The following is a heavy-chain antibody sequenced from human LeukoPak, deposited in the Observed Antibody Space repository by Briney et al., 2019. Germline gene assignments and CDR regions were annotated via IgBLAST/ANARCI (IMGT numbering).Heavy chain of an antibody. V-gene: IGHV1-69*04. J-gene: IGHJ5*02. Sequence: ASVKVSCKASGGTFSSYAISWVRQAPGQGLEWMGRIIPMLGIANYAQKFQGRVTITADKSTSTAYMELSSLRSEDTAVYYCARDIPYCSSTSCLKYNWFDPWGQGTLVTVSS. CDR2: IIPMLGIA. CDR1: GGTFSSYA. CDR3: ARDIPYCSSTSCLKYNWFDP. D-gene: IGHD2-2*01.